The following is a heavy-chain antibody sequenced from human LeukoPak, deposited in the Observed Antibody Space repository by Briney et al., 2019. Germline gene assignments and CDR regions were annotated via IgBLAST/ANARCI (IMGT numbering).Heavy chain of an antibody. D-gene: IGHD2-15*01. Sequence: GESLNISCKGSGYSFNTYWIGWVRQTPGEALEWMGIIYPADSEIRYRPSFQGQVTISADKSSRTAYLQSISLNASDTAIFYCVRSGRYCSGDRCNFIFDYWGKGPLVTVS. J-gene: IGHJ4*02. V-gene: IGHV5-51*01. CDR3: VRSGRYCSGDRCNFIFDY. CDR1: GYSFNTYW. CDR2: IYPADSEI.